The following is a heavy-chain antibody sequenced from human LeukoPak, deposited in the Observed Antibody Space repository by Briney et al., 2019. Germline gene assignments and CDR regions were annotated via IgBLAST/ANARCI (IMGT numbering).Heavy chain of an antibody. V-gene: IGHV3-30*18. CDR1: GFTFSSYG. CDR2: ISYDGSNK. CDR3: AKVSPHYDILTHSASYFDY. Sequence: PGRSLRLSCAASGFTFSSYGMHWVRQAPGKGLEWVAVISYDGSNKYYADSVKGRFTISRDNSENTLYLQMNSLRAEDTAVYYCAKVSPHYDILTHSASYFDYWGQGTLVTVSS. J-gene: IGHJ4*02. D-gene: IGHD3-9*01.